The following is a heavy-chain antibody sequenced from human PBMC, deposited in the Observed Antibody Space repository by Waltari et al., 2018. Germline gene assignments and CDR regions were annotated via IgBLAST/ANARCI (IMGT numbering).Heavy chain of an antibody. Sequence: EVQLLESGGGLVQPGGSLRLSCAASGFTFSSYAMSWVRQAPGKGLECVSAISGSGGSTYYADSVKGRFTISRYNSKNTLYLQMNSLRAEDTAVYYWASRGHGDYWGQGTLVTVSS. J-gene: IGHJ4*02. CDR3: ASRGHGDY. CDR2: ISGSGGST. V-gene: IGHV3-23*01. CDR1: GFTFSSYA. D-gene: IGHD3-10*01.